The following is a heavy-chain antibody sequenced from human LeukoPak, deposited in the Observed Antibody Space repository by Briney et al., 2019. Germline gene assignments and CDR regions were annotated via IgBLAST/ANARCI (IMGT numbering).Heavy chain of an antibody. Sequence: ASVKVSCKASGYTFTADYVPSVGQSAGPRGRCMGWINPNSGGTIYAQKFQGRVNMTRDTSISTAYMELSRLRSDDTAVYYCARAGFLAVAGTNYFDYWGQGTLVTVSS. CDR3: ARAGFLAVAGTNYFDY. CDR2: INPNSGGT. D-gene: IGHD6-19*01. J-gene: IGHJ4*02. CDR1: GYTFTADY. V-gene: IGHV1-2*02.